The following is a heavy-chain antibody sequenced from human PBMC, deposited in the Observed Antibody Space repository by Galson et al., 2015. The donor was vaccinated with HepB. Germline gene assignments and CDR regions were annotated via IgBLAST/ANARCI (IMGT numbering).Heavy chain of an antibody. CDR1: GYTFTSYY. J-gene: IGHJ4*02. V-gene: IGHV1-46*01. D-gene: IGHD1-26*01. CDR2: INPSGGST. CDR3: ARVRGVGATSLKYYFDY. Sequence: SVKVSCKASGYTFTSYYMHWVRQAPGQGLEWMGIINPSGGSTSYAQKFQGRVTMTRDTSTSTVYMELSSLRSEDTAVYYCARVRGVGATSLKYYFDYWGQGTLVTVSS.